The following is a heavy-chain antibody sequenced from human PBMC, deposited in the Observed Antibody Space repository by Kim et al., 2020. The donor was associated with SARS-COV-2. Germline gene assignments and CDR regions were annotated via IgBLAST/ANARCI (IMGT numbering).Heavy chain of an antibody. J-gene: IGHJ1*01. D-gene: IGHD3-22*01. Sequence: GGSLRLSCAASGFTFSNAWMSWVRQAPGKGLEWVGRIKSKTDGGTTDYAAPVKGRFTISRDDSKNTLYLQMNSLKTEDTAVYYCTTVRLIEYYYDSSGYGPHWGQGTLVTVSS. V-gene: IGHV3-15*01. CDR2: IKSKTDGGTT. CDR3: TTVRLIEYYYDSSGYGPH. CDR1: GFTFSNAW.